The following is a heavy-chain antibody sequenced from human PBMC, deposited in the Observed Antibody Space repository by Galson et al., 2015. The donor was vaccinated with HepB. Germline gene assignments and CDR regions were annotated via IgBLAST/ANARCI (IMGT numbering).Heavy chain of an antibody. Sequence: SCKASGYTFTSYAMNWVRQAPAQGLEWMGWINTNTGNPTYAQGFTGRFVFSLDTSVSTAYLQISSLKAEDTAVYYCARRYCSGGSCNYYYYGMDVWGRGTTVTVSS. D-gene: IGHD2-15*01. J-gene: IGHJ6*02. CDR1: GYTFTSYA. CDR3: ARRYCSGGSCNYYYYGMDV. CDR2: INTNTGNP. V-gene: IGHV7-4-1*02.